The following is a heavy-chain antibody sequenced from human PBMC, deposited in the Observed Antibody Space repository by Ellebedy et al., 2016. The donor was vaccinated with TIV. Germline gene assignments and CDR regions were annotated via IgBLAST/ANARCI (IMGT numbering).Heavy chain of an antibody. CDR1: GYTFTNYT. Sequence: AASVKVSCKASGYTFTNYTLHWVRQAPGQRLEWMGWINAGNGHTKYSQNFQGRVTITRDTSVSTAYMELSSLRFEDTAVFYCARGSNWYKEGSYWGQGTLVTVSS. CDR2: INAGNGHT. D-gene: IGHD6-13*01. J-gene: IGHJ4*02. CDR3: ARGSNWYKEGSY. V-gene: IGHV1-3*01.